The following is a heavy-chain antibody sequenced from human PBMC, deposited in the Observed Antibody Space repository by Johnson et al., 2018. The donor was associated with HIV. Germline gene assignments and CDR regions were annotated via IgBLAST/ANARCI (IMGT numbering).Heavy chain of an antibody. CDR2: ISYDGSNK. Sequence: QVQLVESGGGVVQPGRSLRLSCAASGFTFSSYAMHWVRQAPGKGLEWVAVISYDGSNKYYADSVKGRFTISRDNSKNTLYLQMNSLRAEDTAVYYCASRYTVDAFDIWGHGTMVTVSS. V-gene: IGHV3-30*04. CDR3: ASRYTVDAFDI. CDR1: GFTFSSYA. D-gene: IGHD1-1*01. J-gene: IGHJ3*02.